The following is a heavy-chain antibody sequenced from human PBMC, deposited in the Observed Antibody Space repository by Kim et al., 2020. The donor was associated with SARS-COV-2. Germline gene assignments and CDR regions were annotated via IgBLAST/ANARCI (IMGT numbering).Heavy chain of an antibody. CDR3: ARDERSDTYYDFWSFRAYYYGMDV. CDR1: GFTFSDYY. CDR2: ISSSGSTI. J-gene: IGHJ6*02. V-gene: IGHV3-11*01. Sequence: GGSLRLSCAASGFTFSDYYMSWIRQAPGKGLEWVSYISSSGSTIYYADSVKGRFTISRDNAKNSLYLQMNSLRAEDTAVYYCARDERSDTYYDFWSFRAYYYGMDVWGQGTTVTVSS. D-gene: IGHD3-3*01.